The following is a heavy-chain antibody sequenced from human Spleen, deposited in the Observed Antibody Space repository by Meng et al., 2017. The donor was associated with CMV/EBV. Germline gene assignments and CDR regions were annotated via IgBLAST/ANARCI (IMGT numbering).Heavy chain of an antibody. CDR2: IRSKAYGGTT. Sequence: GESLKISCTASGFTFGDYAMSWVRQAPGKGLEWVGFIRSKAYGGTTEYAASVKGRFTISRDDSKSIAYLQMNSLKTEDTAVYCCTRDLLSQYYFDYWGQGTLVTVSS. CDR1: GFTFGDYA. V-gene: IGHV3-49*04. J-gene: IGHJ4*02. CDR3: TRDLLSQYYFDY. D-gene: IGHD2/OR15-2a*01.